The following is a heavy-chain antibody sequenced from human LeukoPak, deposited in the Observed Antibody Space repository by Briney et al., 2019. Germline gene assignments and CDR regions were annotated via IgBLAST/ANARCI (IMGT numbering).Heavy chain of an antibody. J-gene: IGHJ5*02. CDR3: ARHFYYSSGSS. CDR2: IYHSGTT. CDR1: GGSLSGCY. Sequence: SETLSLTCAVYGGSLSGCYWSWIRQPPGKGLEWIGEIYHSGTTNYNPSLKSRVTISVDTSKTQFSLELSSVTAADTAVYYCARHFYYSSGSSWGQGTLVTVSP. D-gene: IGHD3-10*01. V-gene: IGHV4-34*01.